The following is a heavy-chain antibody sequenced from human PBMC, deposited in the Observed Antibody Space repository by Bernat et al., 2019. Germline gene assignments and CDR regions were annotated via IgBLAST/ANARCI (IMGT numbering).Heavy chain of an antibody. V-gene: IGHV3-30*18. CDR2: ISYDGSNK. CDR3: AKSTMYYFDY. CDR1: GFTFSSYG. D-gene: IGHD5-24*01. Sequence: QVQLVESGGGVVQPGRSLRLSCAASGFTFSSYGMHWVRQAPGKGLEWVAVISYDGSNKYYADSVKSRFTISRDKYKNTLYLQMNSLRAEDTAVYYCAKSTMYYFDYWGQGTLVTVSS. J-gene: IGHJ4*02.